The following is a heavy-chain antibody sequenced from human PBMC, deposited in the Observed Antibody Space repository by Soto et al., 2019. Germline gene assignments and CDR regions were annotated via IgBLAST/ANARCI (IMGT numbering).Heavy chain of an antibody. D-gene: IGHD4-17*01. CDR1: GGSISNYY. J-gene: IGHJ4*02. V-gene: IGHV4-59*01. CDR3: ARFDSGGNSGCDY. Sequence: SETLSLTCTVSGGSISNYYWSWIRQPPGKGLEWIGYIYYSGSTNYNPSLKSRLTISVDTSKNQFSLKLSSVTAADTAVYYCARFDSGGNSGCDYWGQGTLVTVSS. CDR2: IYYSGST.